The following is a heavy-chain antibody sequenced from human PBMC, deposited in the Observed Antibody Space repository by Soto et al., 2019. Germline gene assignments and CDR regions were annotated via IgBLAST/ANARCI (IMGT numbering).Heavy chain of an antibody. CDR3: VRARNWVGSSGWRHNSWFDP. CDR1: GYIFTSYG. D-gene: IGHD6-19*01. V-gene: IGHV1-18*04. Sequence: ASVKVSCKAFGYIFTSYGISWVRQAPGQGLEWMGWISIYNGKTNYAQYLQGRVTMTTDTSSRTAYMELRSLRSDDTAVYYCVRARNWVGSSGWRHNSWFDPWGQGTLVTVSS. J-gene: IGHJ5*02. CDR2: ISIYNGKT.